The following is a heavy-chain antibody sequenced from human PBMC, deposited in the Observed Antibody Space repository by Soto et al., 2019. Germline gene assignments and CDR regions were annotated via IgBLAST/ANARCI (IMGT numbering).Heavy chain of an antibody. D-gene: IGHD2-2*01. Sequence: AALVKVSCKGSGNTFTYVYLHWVRQAPGQALEWMGWITPFNSNTKYAQKFQDRVTFTGDTSLNTAYMELRSLRSDDTAMYFCAIYHLELFRFDYWGQGTLVTVSS. CDR1: GNTFTYVY. CDR3: AIYHLELFRFDY. CDR2: ITPFNSNT. V-gene: IGHV1-45*02. J-gene: IGHJ4*02.